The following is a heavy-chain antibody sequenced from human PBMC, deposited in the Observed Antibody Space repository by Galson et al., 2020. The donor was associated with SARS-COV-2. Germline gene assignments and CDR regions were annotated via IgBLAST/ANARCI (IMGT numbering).Heavy chain of an antibody. CDR1: GGSFSGYS. CDR3: ARGHRGVVPSPVLGLGPYFSYYYMDV. CDR2: INIGGNT. Sequence: SETLSLTCAVYGGSFSGYSLTWIRQPPGKGLEWIWEINIGGNTNYSPSLRSRVTVSLDSSKNQFSLNLRSVTAADTALYYCARGHRGVVPSPVLGLGPYFSYYYMDVWDKGTTVTVSS. D-gene: IGHD3-10*01. J-gene: IGHJ6*03. V-gene: IGHV4-34*01.